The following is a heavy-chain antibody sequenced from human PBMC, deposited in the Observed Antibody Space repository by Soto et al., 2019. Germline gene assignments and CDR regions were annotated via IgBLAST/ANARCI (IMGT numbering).Heavy chain of an antibody. D-gene: IGHD3-22*01. Sequence: QLQLQYSGPGLVKPSETLSLTCTVSGDSVTISDYYWGWIRQPPGKGLEWIGSIHYSGSSYYNTSLKSRVTISGDTSKKQFSLRLTSVTAADAAVYYCAAHDSGGYYAEYWGQGTLVTVSA. CDR2: IHYSGSS. J-gene: IGHJ4*02. CDR3: AAHDSGGYYAEY. V-gene: IGHV4-39*01. CDR1: GDSVTISDYY.